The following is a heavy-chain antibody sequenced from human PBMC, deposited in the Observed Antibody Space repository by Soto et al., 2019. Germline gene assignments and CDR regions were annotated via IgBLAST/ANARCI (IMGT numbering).Heavy chain of an antibody. J-gene: IGHJ4*02. D-gene: IGHD2-15*01. Sequence: VQLVESGGGLVQPGGSLRLSCAASGFIFSDYWMHWVRQVPGKGLEWVSRMKGDESVTNYADSVKGRFTISRDNAKNTVYLEMNSLTSEDTAVYYCARENRGGFYFDYWGQGTLVTGSS. CDR3: ARENRGGFYFDY. CDR2: MKGDESVT. V-gene: IGHV3-74*01. CDR1: GFIFSDYW.